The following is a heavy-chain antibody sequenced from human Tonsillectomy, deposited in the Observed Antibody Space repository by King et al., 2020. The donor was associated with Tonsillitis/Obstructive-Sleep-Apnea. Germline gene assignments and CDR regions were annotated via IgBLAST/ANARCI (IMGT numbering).Heavy chain of an antibody. Sequence: QLQLQESGPGLVTPSETLSLTCTVSGGSVSSSTYYWGWLRQPPGKGLEWIGTVYYNAITYSNPSLESPATVSVDTSTNQFSLRLSSVTAADTAVYYCVRHHPQGSSDYYYYMDVWGKGTTVTVSS. V-gene: IGHV4-39*01. CDR2: VYYNAIT. CDR1: GGSVSSSTYY. CDR3: VRHHPQGSSDYYYYMDV. D-gene: IGHD6-6*01. J-gene: IGHJ6*03.